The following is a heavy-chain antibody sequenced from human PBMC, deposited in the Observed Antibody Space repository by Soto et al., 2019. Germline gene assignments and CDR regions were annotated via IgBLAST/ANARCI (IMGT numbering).Heavy chain of an antibody. D-gene: IGHD2-21*01. CDR3: ASRRGDGYFNY. V-gene: IGHV3-30*04. Sequence: GGSLRLSCAASGFTFRNSPMYWVRQAPGEGLEWVAFISSDGSSTYYGDSVKGRFTISRDNSKNILSLLMDRLRTDDTAVYYCASRRGDGYFNYWGQGTLVTVSS. CDR1: GFTFRNSP. CDR2: ISSDGSST. J-gene: IGHJ4*02.